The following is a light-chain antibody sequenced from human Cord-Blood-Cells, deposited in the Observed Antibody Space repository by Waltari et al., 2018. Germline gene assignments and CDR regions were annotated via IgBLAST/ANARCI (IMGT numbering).Light chain of an antibody. CDR1: SRDVGSYNL. J-gene: IGLJ3*02. V-gene: IGLV2-23*01. CDR2: EGS. CDR3: CSYAGSSTWV. Sequence: QSALTQPASVSGSPGQSITIPCTGTSRDVGSYNLVSWYQQHPGKAPKLMIYEGSKRPSGVSNRFSGSKSDNTASLTISGLQAEDEADYYCCSYAGSSTWVFGGGTKLTVL.